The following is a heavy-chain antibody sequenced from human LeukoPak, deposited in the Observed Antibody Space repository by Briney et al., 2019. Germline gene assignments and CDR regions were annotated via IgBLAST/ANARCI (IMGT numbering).Heavy chain of an antibody. CDR1: GGSISSYY. CDR2: IYTSGST. J-gene: IGHJ5*02. Sequence: SETLSLTCTVSGGSISSYYWSWIRQPAGKGLEWIGRIYTSGSTNYNPSLKSRVTMSVDTSKNQFSLKLSSVTAADTAVYYCARVGYYYDSSNWFGPWGQGTLVTVSS. D-gene: IGHD3-22*01. V-gene: IGHV4-4*07. CDR3: ARVGYYYDSSNWFGP.